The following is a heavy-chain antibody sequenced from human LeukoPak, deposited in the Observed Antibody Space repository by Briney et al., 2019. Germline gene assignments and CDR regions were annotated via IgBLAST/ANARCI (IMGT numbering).Heavy chain of an antibody. CDR2: VSDSGGRT. D-gene: IGHD3-10*01. V-gene: IGHV3-23*01. J-gene: IGHJ4*02. CDR1: GITLSNYG. Sequence: GGSLRLSCAVSGITLSNYGMSWVRQAPGKGLEWVAGVSDSGGRTSYADSVKGRFTVSRDNPKNTLYLQMNSLRAEDTAVYFCAKRGVIIRVFLVGYHKEAYYFDSWGQGALVTVSS. CDR3: AKRGVIIRVFLVGYHKEAYYFDS.